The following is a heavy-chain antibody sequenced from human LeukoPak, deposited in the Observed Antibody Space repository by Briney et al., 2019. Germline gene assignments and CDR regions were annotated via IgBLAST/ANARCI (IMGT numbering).Heavy chain of an antibody. J-gene: IGHJ5*02. CDR1: GFTFSSYS. D-gene: IGHD3-3*01. CDR2: ISSSSSYI. CDR3: ARDREEWVVYNWFDP. Sequence: GGSLRLPCAASGFTFSSYSMNWVRQAPGKGLEWVSSISSSSSYIYYADSVKGRFTISRDNAKNSLYLQMNSLRAEDTAVYYCARDREEWVVYNWFDPWGQGTLVTVSS. V-gene: IGHV3-21*01.